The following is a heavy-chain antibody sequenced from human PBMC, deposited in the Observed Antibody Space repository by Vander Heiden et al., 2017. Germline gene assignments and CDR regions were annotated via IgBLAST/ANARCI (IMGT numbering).Heavy chain of an antibody. J-gene: IGHJ4*02. Sequence: EVQLVESGGGLVQPGGSLRLPCAASGFTFSDRYMDWVRRAPGKGLEWVGRIRKKVNSYTTEYAASVKDRFTISRDDSKNSLYLQMNSLKTEDTAVYYCTSSYGDYRRFDNWGQGTLVTVSS. CDR3: TSSYGDYRRFDN. V-gene: IGHV3-72*01. CDR1: GFTFSDRY. D-gene: IGHD4-17*01. CDR2: IRKKVNSYTT.